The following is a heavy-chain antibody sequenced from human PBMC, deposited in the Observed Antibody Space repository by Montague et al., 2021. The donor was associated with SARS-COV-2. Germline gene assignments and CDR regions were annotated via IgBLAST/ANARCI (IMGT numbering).Heavy chain of an antibody. J-gene: IGHJ4*02. CDR3: AKGDMVRGIPYIDN. Sequence: SETLSFTCSVSGGSVSSGSYYWSWIRQPPGKGLECIGYIYYSGSAYYNPYNPSLMSRATIPIDTSKNQFSLNLNSVTAADTAVYYCAKGDMVRGIPYIDNWGQGNLVTVSS. D-gene: IGHD3-10*01. CDR1: GGSVSSGSYY. V-gene: IGHV4-61*01. CDR2: IYYSGSA.